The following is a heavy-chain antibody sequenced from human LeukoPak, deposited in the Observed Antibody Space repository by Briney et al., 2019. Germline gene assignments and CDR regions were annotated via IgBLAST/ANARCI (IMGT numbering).Heavy chain of an antibody. D-gene: IGHD6-13*01. CDR2: INPNSGGT. CDR1: GYTFTGYY. V-gene: IGHV1-2*02. CDR3: ARVVSRAAAGNWFDP. J-gene: IGHJ5*02. Sequence: ASVKVSCKASGYTFTGYYMHWVRQAPGQGLEWMGWINPNSGGTNYAQKFQGRVTMTRDTSISTAYMELSRLRSDDTAVYYCARVVSRAAAGNWFDPWGQGVQVTVSS.